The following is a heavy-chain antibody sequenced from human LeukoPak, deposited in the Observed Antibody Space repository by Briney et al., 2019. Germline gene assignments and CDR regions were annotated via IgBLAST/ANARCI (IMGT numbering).Heavy chain of an antibody. CDR3: AKTIIDSSGYLEAFDI. Sequence: SETLSLTCTVSGGSISSYYWSWIRQPPGKGLEWIGYIYYSGSTNYNPSLKSRVTISVDTSKNQFSLELSSVTAADTAVYYCAKTIIDSSGYLEAFDIWGQGTMVTVSS. V-gene: IGHV4-59*08. CDR1: GGSISSYY. D-gene: IGHD3-22*01. J-gene: IGHJ3*02. CDR2: IYYSGST.